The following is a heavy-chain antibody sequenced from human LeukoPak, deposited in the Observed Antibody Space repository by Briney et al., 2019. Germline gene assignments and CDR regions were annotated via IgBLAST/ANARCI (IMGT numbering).Heavy chain of an antibody. CDR2: IYYSGST. CDR3: ARQDPDDYGSGSFDY. CDR1: GGSISSSSYY. V-gene: IGHV4-39*01. Sequence: PSETLSLTCTVSGGSISSSSYYWGWIRQPPGKGLEWIGSIYYSGSTYYNPSLKSRVTISVDTSKNQFSLKLSSVTAADTAVYYCARQDPDDYGSGSFDYWGQGTLVTVSS. D-gene: IGHD3-10*01. J-gene: IGHJ4*02.